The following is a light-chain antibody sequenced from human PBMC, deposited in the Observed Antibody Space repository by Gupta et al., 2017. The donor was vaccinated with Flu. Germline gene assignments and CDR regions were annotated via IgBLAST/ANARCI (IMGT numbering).Light chain of an antibody. CDR1: QSVDNY. V-gene: IGKV3-11*02. J-gene: IGKJ1*01. CDR3: QQRRSWQT. Sequence: EIILTQSPAMLSLSPGERAARSCRDSQSVDNYLAWYHQKPAQRPRLLIYEASNIANGGPVRFSGCGEVRDFSRTSKRGAHEDCAAYYVQQRRSWQTFGRGTKL. CDR2: EAS.